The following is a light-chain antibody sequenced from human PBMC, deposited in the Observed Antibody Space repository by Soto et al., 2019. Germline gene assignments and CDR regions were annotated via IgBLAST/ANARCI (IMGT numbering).Light chain of an antibody. CDR2: DAS. CDR1: QSVSNNY. Sequence: EIVLTQPPATLSLSPGDRATLSCGASQSVSNNYLAWYQQKPGLAPRLLIYDASYRANGIPDRFSGSGSGTDFTLTTSRLEPEDFVVYYCQQYGSSSWTFGQGTKVDIK. CDR3: QQYGSSSWT. V-gene: IGKV3D-20*01. J-gene: IGKJ1*01.